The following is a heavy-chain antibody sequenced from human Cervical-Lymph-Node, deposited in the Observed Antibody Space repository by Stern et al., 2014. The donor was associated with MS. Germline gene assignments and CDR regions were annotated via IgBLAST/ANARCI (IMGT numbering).Heavy chain of an antibody. CDR2: ISHKGPTT. D-gene: IGHD1-1*01. CDR1: GFTFSSFA. J-gene: IGHJ4*02. Sequence: VHLVESGGGVVQPGRSLRLSCAASGFTFSSFAMHWVRQAPGKGLEWVAVISHKGPTTYSHDSRKARFTISRANSKNTVFLQMNSLRPEDTALYYCASRGTPFDVTSINEYWGQGTLVTVSS. V-gene: IGHV3-30-3*01. CDR3: ASRGTPFDVTSINEY.